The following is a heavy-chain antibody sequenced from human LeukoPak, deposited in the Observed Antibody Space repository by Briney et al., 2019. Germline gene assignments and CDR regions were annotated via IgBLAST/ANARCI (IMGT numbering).Heavy chain of an antibody. CDR3: ARMSGSYVLDP. J-gene: IGHJ5*02. CDR1: GYIFTSYW. D-gene: IGHD1-26*01. CDR2: IYPGDSDT. Sequence: GESLQISCKGSGYIFTSYWIGWVRQLPGKGLEWMGIIYPGDSDTRYSPSFQGQVTISADKSISTAYLQWSSLKASDTAMYYCARMSGSYVLDPWGQGTLVTVSS. V-gene: IGHV5-51*01.